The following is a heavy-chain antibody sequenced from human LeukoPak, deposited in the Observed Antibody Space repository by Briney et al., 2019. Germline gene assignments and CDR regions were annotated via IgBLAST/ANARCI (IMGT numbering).Heavy chain of an antibody. V-gene: IGHV5-51*01. J-gene: IGHJ4*02. CDR1: GYSFPTYW. CDR2: IYPGDSDT. Sequence: GESLKISCKGSGYSFPTYWIGWVRQMSGKGLEWMGIIYPGDSDTRYGPSFQGQVTISADKSISTAYLQWSSLKASDTAMYYCATQSTVAGNPGYWGQGTLVTVSS. D-gene: IGHD6-19*01. CDR3: ATQSTVAGNPGY.